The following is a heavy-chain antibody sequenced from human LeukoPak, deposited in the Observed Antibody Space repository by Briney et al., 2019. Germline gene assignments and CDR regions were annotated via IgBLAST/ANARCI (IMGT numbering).Heavy chain of an antibody. CDR1: GGTFSSYA. CDR3: AKDLFKYRGLGPTTRHYYYYMDV. Sequence: SVKVSCKASGGTFSSYAISWVRQAPGQGLEWMGGIIPIFGTANYAQKFQGRVTITADKSTSTAYMELSSLRAEDTAVYYCAKDLFKYRGLGPTTRHYYYYMDVWGKGTTVTVSS. V-gene: IGHV1-69*06. D-gene: IGHD1-26*01. J-gene: IGHJ6*03. CDR2: IIPIFGTA.